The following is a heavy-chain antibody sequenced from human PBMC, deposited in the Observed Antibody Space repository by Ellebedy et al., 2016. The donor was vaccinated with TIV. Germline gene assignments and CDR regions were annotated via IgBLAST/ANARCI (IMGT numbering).Heavy chain of an antibody. Sequence: SETLSLXCTVSGGSINSYYWSWIRQPAGKGLEWIGRIFSSGSTNYSPSLKSRVIMSIDTSRNQYSLRLNSVTAADTAVYYCVRNNNAQTAFGVGFDYWGQGTQVTVSS. CDR2: IFSSGST. D-gene: IGHD3-3*01. CDR3: VRNNNAQTAFGVGFDY. J-gene: IGHJ4*02. CDR1: GGSINSYY. V-gene: IGHV4-4*07.